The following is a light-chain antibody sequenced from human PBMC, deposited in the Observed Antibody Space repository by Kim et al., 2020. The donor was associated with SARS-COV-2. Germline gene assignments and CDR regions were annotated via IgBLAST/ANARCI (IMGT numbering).Light chain of an antibody. J-gene: IGKJ4*01. CDR3: KQRSNWPRT. CDR1: QSVSTS. CDR2: DTS. Sequence: EIVLTQSPVTLSLSPGERATLSCRASQSVSTSLVWYQQKPDQAPRLLIYDTSTRATGIPARFSGSGSGTDFTLTISSLEPEDFAVYYCKQRSNWPRTFGGGTKVDIK. V-gene: IGKV3-11*01.